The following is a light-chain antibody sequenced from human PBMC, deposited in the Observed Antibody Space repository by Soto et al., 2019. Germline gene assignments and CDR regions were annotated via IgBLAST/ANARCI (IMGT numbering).Light chain of an antibody. CDR1: QSVSSY. Sequence: EIVLTQSPATLSLSPGERATLSCRASQSVSSYLAWYQQKPGQAPRLLIYDASNRATGIPARFSGSGSGTDFTLTISSLEPEDFAVYYCQQRSNWPFFGGATKVEIK. J-gene: IGKJ4*01. V-gene: IGKV3-11*01. CDR3: QQRSNWPF. CDR2: DAS.